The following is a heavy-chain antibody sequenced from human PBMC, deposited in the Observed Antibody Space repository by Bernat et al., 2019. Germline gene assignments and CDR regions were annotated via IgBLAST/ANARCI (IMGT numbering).Heavy chain of an antibody. J-gene: IGHJ6*02. CDR1: GFTFSDYY. Sequence: QVQLMESGGGLVKPGGSLRLSCAASGFTFSDYYMNWIRQAPGKGLEWVSYISSSGTYTSYADSVTGRFTISRDDAKNSLYLQMNSLTAEDTAVYYCARDGSVGAYYNYGLDVWGQGTTVAVSS. V-gene: IGHV3-11*05. D-gene: IGHD3-10*01. CDR2: ISSSGTYT. CDR3: ARDGSVGAYYNYGLDV.